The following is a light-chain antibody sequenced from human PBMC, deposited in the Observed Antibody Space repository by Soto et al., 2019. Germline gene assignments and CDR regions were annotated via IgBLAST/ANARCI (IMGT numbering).Light chain of an antibody. J-gene: IGKJ1*01. CDR2: GAF. CDR3: QQYATSPRT. Sequence: EIVLTQFPGTLSLSPGERVTLYCKASQRVSNSYLAWYQQRPGQAPRLLIYGAFSRATDAPDRFSGSESGTEFTLTIDRLAPEDSAVYFCQQYATSPRTFGQGTKVEVK. CDR1: QRVSNSY. V-gene: IGKV3-20*01.